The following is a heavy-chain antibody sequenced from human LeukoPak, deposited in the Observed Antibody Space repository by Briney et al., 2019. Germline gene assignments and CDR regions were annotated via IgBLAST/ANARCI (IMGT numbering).Heavy chain of an antibody. V-gene: IGHV1-2*02. CDR3: ARDYYDSSGYFDY. CDR2: INPNSGGT. CDR1: GYTFTDYY. J-gene: IGHJ4*02. Sequence: ASVKVSCKASGYTFTDYYMHWMRQAPGQGPEWLGWINPNSGGTNYAQKLQGRVTMTTDTSTSTAYMELRSLRSDDTAVYYCARDYYDSSGYFDYWGQGTLVTVSS. D-gene: IGHD3-22*01.